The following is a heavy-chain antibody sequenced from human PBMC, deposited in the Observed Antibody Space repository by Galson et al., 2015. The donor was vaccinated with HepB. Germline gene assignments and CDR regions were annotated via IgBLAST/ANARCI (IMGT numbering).Heavy chain of an antibody. J-gene: IGHJ3*02. CDR1: GFSLSTSGMC. CDR2: IDWDDDK. V-gene: IGHV2-70*01. Sequence: ALVKPTQTLTLTCTFSGFSLSTSGMCVSWIRQPPGKALEWLALIDWDDDKYYSTSLKTRLTISKDTSKNQVVLTMTNMDPGDTATYYCSSYSRGWYGGGAFDIWGQGTMVTVSS. D-gene: IGHD6-19*01. CDR3: SSYSRGWYGGGAFDI.